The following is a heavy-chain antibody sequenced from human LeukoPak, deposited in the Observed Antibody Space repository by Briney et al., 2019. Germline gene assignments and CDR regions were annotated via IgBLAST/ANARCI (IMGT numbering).Heavy chain of an antibody. J-gene: IGHJ3*02. CDR2: ISHDGSNK. Sequence: PGGSLRLSCAVSGFPFSDYGMYWVRQAPGKGLEWLAVISHDGSNKNYADSVKGRITITRDKSMNTLYLQMKSLRAEDTAVYYCAKDLSQSTYYYDSSGYYFRAFDIWGQRTMVTVSS. V-gene: IGHV3-30*18. CDR3: AKDLSQSTYYYDSSGYYFRAFDI. CDR1: GFPFSDYG. D-gene: IGHD3-22*01.